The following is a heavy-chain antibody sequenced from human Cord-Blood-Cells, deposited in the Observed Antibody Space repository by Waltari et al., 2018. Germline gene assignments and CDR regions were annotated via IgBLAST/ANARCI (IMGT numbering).Heavy chain of an antibody. V-gene: IGHV1-2*06. CDR2: SNPNSGGT. CDR1: GDTFTGYS. Sequence: QVQLVQSGAEVKKPGASVKVSCKASGDTFTGYSMHWVRQAPGQGLEWMGRSNPNSGGTNYAQKFQGRVTMTRDTSISTAYMELSRLRSDDTAVYYCARAKRITMVQGVYYFDYWGQGTLVTVSS. J-gene: IGHJ4*02. CDR3: ARAKRITMVQGVYYFDY. D-gene: IGHD3-10*01.